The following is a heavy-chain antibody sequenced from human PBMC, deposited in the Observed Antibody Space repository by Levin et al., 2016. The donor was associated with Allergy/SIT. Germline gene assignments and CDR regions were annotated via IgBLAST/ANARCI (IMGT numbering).Heavy chain of an antibody. CDR1: GFTFSSYG. CDR2: IWYDGSNK. J-gene: IGHJ4*02. V-gene: IGHV3-33*01. D-gene: IGHD5-18*01. CDR3: ARDRTAMGRGYFDY. Sequence: GKSLKISCAASGFTFSSYGMHWVRQAPGKGLEWVAVIWYDGSNKYYADSVKGRFTISRDNSKNTLYLQMNSLRAEDTAVYYCARDRTAMGRGYFDYWGQGTLVTVSS.